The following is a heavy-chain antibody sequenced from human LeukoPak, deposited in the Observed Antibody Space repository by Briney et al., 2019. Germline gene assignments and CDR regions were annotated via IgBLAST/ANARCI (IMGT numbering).Heavy chain of an antibody. CDR2: ISGSGGST. D-gene: IGHD6-19*01. CDR3: AKHRSAWCVRDYFDY. Sequence: PGGSLRLSCAASGFTFSSYAMSWVRQAPGKGLEWVSAISGSGGSTYYADSVKGRFTISRDSSKNTLYLQMNSLRAEDTAVYYCAKHRSAWCVRDYFDYWGQGTLVTVSS. V-gene: IGHV3-23*01. J-gene: IGHJ4*02. CDR1: GFTFSSYA.